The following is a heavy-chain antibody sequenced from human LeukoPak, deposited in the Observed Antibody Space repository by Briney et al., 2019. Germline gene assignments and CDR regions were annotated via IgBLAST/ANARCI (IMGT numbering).Heavy chain of an antibody. CDR1: GYMFSDYW. V-gene: IGHV5-51*01. CDR3: ARHGTPAAAGSVFDI. CDR2: IYTSDSHN. D-gene: IGHD6-13*01. J-gene: IGHJ3*02. Sequence: KHGESLQISCEGSGYMFSDYWIGGGRQLPGKGVEWMGVIYTSDSHNKYSPSFQRQVTISADKSINIAHLQWSSLKASDTAMYYCARHGTPAAAGSVFDIWGQGTMVTVSS.